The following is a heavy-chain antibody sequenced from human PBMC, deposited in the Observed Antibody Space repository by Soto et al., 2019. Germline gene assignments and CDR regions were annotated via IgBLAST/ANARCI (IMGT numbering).Heavy chain of an antibody. CDR2: ISGSGGST. V-gene: IGHV3-23*01. Sequence: EVQLLESGGGLVQPGGSLRLSCAASGFTFSTFAMSWVRQAPGKGLEWVSAISGSGGSTYYADSVKGRFTISRDNSKNTLYLQMNSLRVEDTAVYYCAKDPRIGIAVAGVFDYWGQGTLVTVSS. CDR3: AKDPRIGIAVAGVFDY. J-gene: IGHJ4*02. D-gene: IGHD6-19*01. CDR1: GFTFSTFA.